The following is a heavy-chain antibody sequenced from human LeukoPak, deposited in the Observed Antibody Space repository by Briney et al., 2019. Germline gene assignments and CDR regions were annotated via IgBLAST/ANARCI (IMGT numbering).Heavy chain of an antibody. J-gene: IGHJ4*02. D-gene: IGHD3-10*01. Sequence: TSVKVSCKASGFTFTSSAMQWVRQARGQRLEWIGWIVVGSGNTNYAQKFQERVTITRDMSTSTAYMELSSLRSEDTAVYCCAADRGVGELPRYWGQGTLVTVSS. V-gene: IGHV1-58*02. CDR1: GFTFTSSA. CDR2: IVVGSGNT. CDR3: AADRGVGELPRY.